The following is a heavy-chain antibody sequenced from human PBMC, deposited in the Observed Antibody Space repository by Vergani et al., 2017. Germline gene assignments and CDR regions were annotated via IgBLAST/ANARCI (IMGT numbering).Heavy chain of an antibody. Sequence: QVRLQESGPGLVKPSQTLSLTCTVSGGSFSTGGQSWTWLRQSAGKGLEWIGRIYTSGAPNYNPSLTSSAIMSVDASKKQFSLKLASVTAADTAVYYCARDGGEYDKVALDVWGQGTKVTVTS. CDR3: ARDGGEYDKVALDV. CDR1: GGSFSTGGQS. J-gene: IGHJ3*01. D-gene: IGHD2-21*01. CDR2: IYTSGAP. V-gene: IGHV4-61*02.